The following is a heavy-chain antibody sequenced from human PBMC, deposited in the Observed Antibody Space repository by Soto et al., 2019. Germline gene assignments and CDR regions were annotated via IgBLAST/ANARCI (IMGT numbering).Heavy chain of an antibody. CDR3: ARDYIWGTSHWSGGH. Sequence: EVQLVESGGGLVQPGGSLRLSCAASGFTFSDHFMDWFRQAPGKGLEWVGRSRNRDRSYTTEYAASVKGRFTIPRDDSKNSLYLQMNSLNTEDTALYYCARDYIWGTSHWSGGHWGQGTLVTVSS. CDR2: SRNRDRSYTT. V-gene: IGHV3-72*01. J-gene: IGHJ4*02. D-gene: IGHD3-16*01. CDR1: GFTFSDHF.